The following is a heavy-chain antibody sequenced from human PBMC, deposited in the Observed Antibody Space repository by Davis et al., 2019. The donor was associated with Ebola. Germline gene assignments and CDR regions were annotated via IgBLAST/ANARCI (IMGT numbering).Heavy chain of an antibody. CDR3: ERRETSGWYADYYGMDV. D-gene: IGHD6-19*01. J-gene: IGHJ6*04. CDR1: GYSFITYG. V-gene: IGHV1-18*04. CDR2: ISAYNGNT. Sequence: AASVKVSCKASGYSFITYGISWVRQAPGQGLEWMGWISAYNGNTNYAQILQGRVTMTTDTSTGTAYMELRSLRSDDTAVYYCERRETSGWYADYYGMDVWGKGTTVTVFS.